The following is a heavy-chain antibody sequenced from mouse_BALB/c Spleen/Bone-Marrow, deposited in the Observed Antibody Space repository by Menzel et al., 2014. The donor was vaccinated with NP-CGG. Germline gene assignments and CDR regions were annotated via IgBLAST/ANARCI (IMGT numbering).Heavy chain of an antibody. J-gene: IGHJ2*01. Sequence: VQLQQPGTVLARPGAAVKMSCKASGYTFSNYWMHWVKQRPGQGLEWIGTIYPGNSDTTYNQKFKGKAKLTAVTSTCTAFMELSSLTNEDSAVYYCTTLARNDFDYWGQGTTLTVSS. CDR2: IYPGNSDT. CDR1: GYTFSNYW. D-gene: IGHD3-1*01. CDR3: TTLARNDFDY. V-gene: IGHV1-5*01.